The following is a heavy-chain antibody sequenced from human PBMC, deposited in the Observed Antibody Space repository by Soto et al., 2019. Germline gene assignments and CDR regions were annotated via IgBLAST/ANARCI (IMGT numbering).Heavy chain of an antibody. D-gene: IGHD3-10*02. Sequence: SQTLSLTCAISGDSVSSNSAAWNWIRQSPSRGLEWLGRTYYRSKWYNDYAVSVKSRITINPDTSKNQFSLQLNSVTPEDTAVYSCERGRVLKPHVLFDIWGQGPMVTV. J-gene: IGHJ3*02. CDR1: GDSVSSNSAA. CDR3: ERGRVLKPHVLFDI. CDR2: TYYRSKWYN. V-gene: IGHV6-1*01.